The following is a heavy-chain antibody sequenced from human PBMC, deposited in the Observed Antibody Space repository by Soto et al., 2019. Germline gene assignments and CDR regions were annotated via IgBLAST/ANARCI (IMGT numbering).Heavy chain of an antibody. CDR2: ISFDGSNK. Sequence: GGALRPSSGAPGFTFSRHSFHWGRPGPGKGVGWVAVISFDGSNKYYADSVKGRFTISRDNSKNTLYLQMNSLRAEDTAVYYCARKYHYDSSGYYYAEYFQHWGQGTLVTVSS. CDR3: ARKYHYDSSGYYYAEYFQH. D-gene: IGHD3-22*01. CDR1: GFTFSRHS. V-gene: IGHV3-30-3*01. J-gene: IGHJ1*01.